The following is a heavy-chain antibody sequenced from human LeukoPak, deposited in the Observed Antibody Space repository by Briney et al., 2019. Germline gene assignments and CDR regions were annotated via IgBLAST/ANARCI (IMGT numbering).Heavy chain of an antibody. D-gene: IGHD5-12*01. CDR1: GFTFSSYS. CDR2: ISSSSSYI. V-gene: IGHV3-21*01. CDR3: ARMYGGYRGVSPFDY. Sequence: PGGSLRLSCAASGFTFSSYSMNWVRQAPGKGLEWVSSISSSSSYIYYADSVKGRFTISRDNAKNSLYLQMNSLRAEDTAVYYCARMYGGYRGVSPFDYWGQGTLVTVSS. J-gene: IGHJ4*02.